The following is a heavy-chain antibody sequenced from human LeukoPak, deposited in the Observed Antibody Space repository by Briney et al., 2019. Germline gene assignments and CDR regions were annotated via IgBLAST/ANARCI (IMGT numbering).Heavy chain of an antibody. CDR3: ATGGYGDMDY. V-gene: IGHV3-15*07. J-gene: IGHJ4*02. D-gene: IGHD4-17*01. CDR1: GVTFSNAW. Sequence: GGSLRLSCAASGVTFSNAWMNWVRQAPGKGPEWVGRIKSKTNGGTTDYAAPVKGRFTISRDDSENTLYLQMNSLNTEDTAVYYCATGGYGDMDYWGQGTLVTVSS. CDR2: IKSKTNGGTT.